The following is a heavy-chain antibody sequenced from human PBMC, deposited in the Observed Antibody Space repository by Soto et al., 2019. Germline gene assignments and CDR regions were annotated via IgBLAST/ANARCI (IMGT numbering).Heavy chain of an antibody. CDR3: ARSRYFDWLPLDS. CDR1: GGSISTSNW. Sequence: QVQLQESGPGLVKPSGTLSLTCAVSGGSISTSNWWAWVRQSPGKGLEWLGEVYHSGDTNYNPSLKSRVTVSVDYPKNQFSLKPTSVTAADTAVYFCARSRYFDWLPLDSWGQGTLVTVSS. CDR2: VYHSGDT. D-gene: IGHD3-9*01. V-gene: IGHV4-4*02. J-gene: IGHJ4*02.